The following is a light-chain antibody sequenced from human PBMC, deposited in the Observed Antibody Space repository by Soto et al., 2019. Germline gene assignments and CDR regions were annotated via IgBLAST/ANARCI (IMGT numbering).Light chain of an antibody. V-gene: IGLV2-23*01. J-gene: IGLJ2*01. CDR2: EGI. CDR1: SSDVGSYNL. CDR3: CSYAGSSPHVV. Sequence: QSVLTQPASVSGSPGQSITISCTGTSSDVGSYNLVSWYQQHTGKAPKLMIYEGIKRPSGVSNRFSGSKSGNTASLTISGLQAEDEADYYCCSYAGSSPHVVFGGGTKVTVL.